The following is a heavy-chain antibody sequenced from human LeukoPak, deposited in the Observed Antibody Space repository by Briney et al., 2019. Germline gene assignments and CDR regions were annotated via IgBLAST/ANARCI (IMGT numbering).Heavy chain of an antibody. CDR1: GFTFSSSA. CDR2: ITDSGDGT. Sequence: GGSLRLSCAASGFTFSSSAMSWVRQAPGKGLEWVSSITDSGDGTYYADSVKGRFTISRDDSKNTLYLQMNSLRVEDTAVYYCAKDSPVATRWGQGTLVTVSS. CDR3: AKDSPVATR. J-gene: IGHJ4*02. V-gene: IGHV3-23*01. D-gene: IGHD1-26*01.